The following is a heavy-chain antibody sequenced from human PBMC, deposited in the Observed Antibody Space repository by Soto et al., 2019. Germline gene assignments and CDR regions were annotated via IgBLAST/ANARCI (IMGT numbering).Heavy chain of an antibody. CDR3: AKPDPDSSGYYYYYYGMDV. D-gene: IGHD3-22*01. CDR1: GFTFSSYA. J-gene: IGHJ6*02. Sequence: GGSLRLSCAASGFTFSSYAMSWVRQAPGKGLEWVSAISGSGGSTYYADSVKGRFTISRDNSKNTLYLQMNSLRAEDTAVYYCAKPDPDSSGYYYYYYGMDVWGQGTPVTVSS. CDR2: ISGSGGST. V-gene: IGHV3-23*01.